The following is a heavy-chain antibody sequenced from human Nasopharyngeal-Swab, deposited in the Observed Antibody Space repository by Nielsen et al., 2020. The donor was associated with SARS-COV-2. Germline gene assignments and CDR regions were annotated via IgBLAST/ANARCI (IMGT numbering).Heavy chain of an antibody. J-gene: IGHJ6*02. V-gene: IGHV3-13*01. CDR3: ARAGVATSYYYYGMDV. Sequence: GESLKISCAASGFTFSSYDMHWVRQATGKGLEWVSAIGTAGDTYYPGSVKGRFTISRENAKNSLYLQMNSLRAGDTAVYYCARAGVATSYYYYGMDVWGQGTTVTVSS. D-gene: IGHD5-12*01. CDR1: GFTFSSYD. CDR2: IGTAGDT.